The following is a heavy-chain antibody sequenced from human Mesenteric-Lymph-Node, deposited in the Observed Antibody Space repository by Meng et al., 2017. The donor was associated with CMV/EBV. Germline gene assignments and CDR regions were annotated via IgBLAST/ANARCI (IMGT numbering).Heavy chain of an antibody. CDR3: ARVPTYSSGFPDC. CDR1: GYTFTSFD. V-gene: IGHV1-8*02. J-gene: IGHJ4*02. D-gene: IGHD6-19*01. Sequence: QEQLVQSGAEVKKPGAPVKVCCKASGYTFTSFDINWVRQATGQGPEWMGWMNPNSGNTGYAQKFQGRVTLTRDTSITTAYMELSSLRSEDTAVYYCARVPTYSSGFPDCWGQGTLVTVSS. CDR2: MNPNSGNT.